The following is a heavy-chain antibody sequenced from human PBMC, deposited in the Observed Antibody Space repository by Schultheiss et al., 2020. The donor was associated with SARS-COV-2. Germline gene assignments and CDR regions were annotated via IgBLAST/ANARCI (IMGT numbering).Heavy chain of an antibody. Sequence: SETLSLTCTVSGGSISSYYWSWIRQPAGKGLEWIGEINHSGSTNYNPSLKSRVTISVDTSKNQFSLKLSSVTAADTAVYYCARHVEEVGASTDFDYWGQGTLVTVSS. V-gene: IGHV4-59*08. CDR2: INHSGST. D-gene: IGHD1-26*01. J-gene: IGHJ4*02. CDR3: ARHVEEVGASTDFDY. CDR1: GGSISSYY.